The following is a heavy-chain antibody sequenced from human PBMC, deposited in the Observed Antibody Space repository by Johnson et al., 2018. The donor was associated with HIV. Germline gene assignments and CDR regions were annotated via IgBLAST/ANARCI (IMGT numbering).Heavy chain of an antibody. CDR1: GFTFDDYG. Sequence: VQLVESGGGVVRPGGSLRLSSAASGFTFDDYGMSWVRQVPGKGLEWVSGLNWNAGNTGYVDSVKGRFTISRDNAKNTLYLQMNSLRAEDTALYDCARAIAAAGTGGVDAFDIWGQGTMVTVSS. V-gene: IGHV3-20*01. J-gene: IGHJ3*02. D-gene: IGHD6-13*01. CDR3: ARAIAAAGTGGVDAFDI. CDR2: LNWNAGNT.